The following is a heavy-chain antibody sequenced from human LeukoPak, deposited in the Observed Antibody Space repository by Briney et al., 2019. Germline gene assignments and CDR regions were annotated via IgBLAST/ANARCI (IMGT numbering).Heavy chain of an antibody. CDR2: IHYSGIT. CDR1: GGSISSYH. CDR3: ARLIAVTGTVDYFDS. V-gene: IGHV4-59*08. D-gene: IGHD6-19*01. J-gene: IGHJ4*02. Sequence: PSETLSLTCTVSGGSISSYHWSWIRQPPGKGLEWIGYIHYSGITNYNPSLKSRVTISVDTSRTQFFLKPNSVTAADTAVYYCARLIAVTGTVDYFDSWGQGTLVTVSS.